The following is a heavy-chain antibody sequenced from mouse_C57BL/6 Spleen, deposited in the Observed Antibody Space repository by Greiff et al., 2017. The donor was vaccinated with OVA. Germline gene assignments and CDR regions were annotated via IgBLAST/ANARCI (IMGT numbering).Heavy chain of an antibody. CDR3: ANHYYGSSSYAMDY. Sequence: VQLQQSGPGLVQPSQSLSITCTVSGFSLTSYGVHWVRQSPGKGLEWLGVIWSGGSTASNAAFMSSLSTTKDNSTSQVVYKMNSLQAEDTAIYYCANHYYGSSSYAMDYWGQGTSVTVSS. D-gene: IGHD1-1*01. CDR1: GFSLTSYG. CDR2: IWSGGST. J-gene: IGHJ4*01. V-gene: IGHV2-5*01.